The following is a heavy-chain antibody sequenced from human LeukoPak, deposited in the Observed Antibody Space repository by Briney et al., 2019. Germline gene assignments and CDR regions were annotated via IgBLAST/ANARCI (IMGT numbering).Heavy chain of an antibody. CDR3: ARGIVYYYGSGSYTRFDP. J-gene: IGHJ5*02. V-gene: IGHV4-34*01. Sequence: SETLSLTCAVYGWSSSGYYWSWIRQPPGKGLEWIGEINHSGSTNYNPSLKSRVTISVDTSKNQFSLKLSSVTAADTAVYYCARGIVYYYGSGSYTRFDPWGQGTLVTVSS. CDR2: INHSGST. D-gene: IGHD3-10*01. CDR1: GWSSSGYY.